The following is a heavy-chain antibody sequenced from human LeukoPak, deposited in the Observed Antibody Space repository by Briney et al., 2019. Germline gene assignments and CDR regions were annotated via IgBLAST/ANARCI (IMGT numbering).Heavy chain of an antibody. CDR3: AKDSYRGSSPFDL. J-gene: IGHJ2*01. CDR1: GFSFSSSG. V-gene: IGHV3-30*18. CDR2: ISYDGSNK. Sequence: PGRSLRLSCAASGFSFSSSGMHWVRQAAGKGLEWVTVISYDGSNKYYADSVKARFTISRDNSKNTLYLQMNSLRTEDTAVYYCAKDSYRGSSPFDLWGRGTLVTVSS. D-gene: IGHD1-26*01.